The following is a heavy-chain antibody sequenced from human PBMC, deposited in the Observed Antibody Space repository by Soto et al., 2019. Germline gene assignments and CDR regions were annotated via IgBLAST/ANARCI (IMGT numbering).Heavy chain of an antibody. CDR3: TRPGYSSSWYDY. CDR1: GFTFSGSA. Sequence: EVQLVESGGGLVQPGGSLKLSCAASGFTFSGSAMHWVRQASGKGLEWVGRIRSKANSYATAYAASVKGRFTISRDDSKNTAYLQMNSLKTEDTAVYYCTRPGYSSSWYDYWGQGTLVTVSS. J-gene: IGHJ4*02. D-gene: IGHD6-13*01. V-gene: IGHV3-73*02. CDR2: IRSKANSYAT.